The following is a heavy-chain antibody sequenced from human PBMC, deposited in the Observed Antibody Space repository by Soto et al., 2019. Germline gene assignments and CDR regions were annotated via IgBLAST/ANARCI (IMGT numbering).Heavy chain of an antibody. D-gene: IGHD3-3*01. J-gene: IGHJ5*02. V-gene: IGHV4-30-4*01. CDR2: IYYSGST. Sequence: SETLSLTCIVSGGSISSGDNYWRWIRQPPGKGLEWIGYIYYSGSTYYNPSLKSRVTISVDTSKNQFSLKLSSVTAADTAVYYCARRTISRFDPWGQGTLVTVSS. CDR3: ARRTISRFDP. CDR1: GGSISSGDNY.